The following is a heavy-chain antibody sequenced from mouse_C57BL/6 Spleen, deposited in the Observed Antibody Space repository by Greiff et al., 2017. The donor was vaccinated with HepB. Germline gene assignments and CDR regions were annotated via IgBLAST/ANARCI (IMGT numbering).Heavy chain of an antibody. CDR3: ARGGAPMVRYWYFDV. J-gene: IGHJ1*03. D-gene: IGHD2-2*01. V-gene: IGHV1-54*01. CDR2: INPGSGGT. Sequence: VQVVESGAELVRPGTSVKVSCKASGYAFTNYLIEWVKQRPGQGLEWIGVINPGSGGTNYNAKFKGKATLTADKSSSTSYMQLSSLTSEDSAVYFCARGGAPMVRYWYFDVWGTGTTVTVSS. CDR1: GYAFTNYL.